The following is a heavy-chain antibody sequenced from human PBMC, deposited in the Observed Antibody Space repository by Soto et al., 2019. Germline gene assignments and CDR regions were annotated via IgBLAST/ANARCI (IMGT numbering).Heavy chain of an antibody. Sequence: QVQLQESGPGLVKPSETLSLTCTVSGGSISSYYWSWIRQPPGKGLEWIGYIYYSGSTNYNPSLKSRVTISVDTSKNQFPLKLSSVTAADTAVYYCARANTRLGYSYGYIDYWGQGTLVTVSS. CDR1: GGSISSYY. V-gene: IGHV4-59*01. CDR3: ARANTRLGYSYGYIDY. D-gene: IGHD5-18*01. J-gene: IGHJ4*02. CDR2: IYYSGST.